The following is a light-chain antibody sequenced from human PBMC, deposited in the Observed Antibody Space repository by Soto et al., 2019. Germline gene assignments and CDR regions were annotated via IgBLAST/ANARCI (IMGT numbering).Light chain of an antibody. V-gene: IGKV3-15*01. CDR1: QNVYNN. Sequence: ETVMTQSPAALSVSPGERATLSCRASQNVYNNLAWYQQKPGQAPRLLIYHASSRATGIPARFSGSGSGTEFTLTISSLQSEDFAVYYCQQYSEWPLTFGGGTKVEIK. CDR3: QQYSEWPLT. J-gene: IGKJ4*02. CDR2: HAS.